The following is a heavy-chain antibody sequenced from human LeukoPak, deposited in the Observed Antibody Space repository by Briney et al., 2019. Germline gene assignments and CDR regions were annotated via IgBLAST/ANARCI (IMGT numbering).Heavy chain of an antibody. D-gene: IGHD2-15*01. V-gene: IGHV4-4*09. CDR3: AGRGHRYSRD. CDR2: IYDSGIT. CDR1: GDSVSSGY. Sequence: SETLSLTCSVSGDSVSSGYWSWIRHPPGKGLEWIGYIYDSGITAYNPSLKSRLTLSVDTSNNQFSLNLGSVTAADTAVYYCAGRGHRYSRDWGQGILVTVSS. J-gene: IGHJ1*01.